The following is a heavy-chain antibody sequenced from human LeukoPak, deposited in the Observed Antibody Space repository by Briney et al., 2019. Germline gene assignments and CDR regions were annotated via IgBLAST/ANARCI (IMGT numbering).Heavy chain of an antibody. Sequence: PSETLSLTCAVDGGSFSGYYWSWIRQPPGKGLEWIGEINHSGSTNYNPSLKSRVTISVDTSKNQFSLKLSSVTAADTAVYYCARGDYYYDSSGYPIGDYWGQGTLVTVSS. V-gene: IGHV4-34*01. CDR2: INHSGST. CDR3: ARGDYYYDSSGYPIGDY. D-gene: IGHD3-22*01. J-gene: IGHJ4*02. CDR1: GGSFSGYY.